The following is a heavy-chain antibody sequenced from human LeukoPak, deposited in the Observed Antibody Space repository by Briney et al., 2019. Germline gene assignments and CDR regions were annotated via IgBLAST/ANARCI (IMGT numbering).Heavy chain of an antibody. CDR1: GFTFSSYA. Sequence: GGSLRLSCAGSGFTFSSYAMSWVRQAPGKGLEWVSAISGSGGSTYYADSVKGRFTISRDNSKNTLYLQMNSLRAEDTAVYYCATYCSGGSCNDYWGQGTLVTVSS. J-gene: IGHJ4*02. CDR2: ISGSGGST. CDR3: ATYCSGGSCNDY. D-gene: IGHD2-15*01. V-gene: IGHV3-23*01.